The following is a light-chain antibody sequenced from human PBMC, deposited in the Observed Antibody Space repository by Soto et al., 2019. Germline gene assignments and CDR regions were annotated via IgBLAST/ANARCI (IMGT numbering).Light chain of an antibody. Sequence: DIVLTQSPGTLSLSPGERAVLSCRASQSVVNSYLAWFQHKPGQAPRLLIHDASRRATGIPDRFSGSGSGTDFTLTISRLEPEDFAVYYCQQYGDSPFTFGPGTRADIK. V-gene: IGKV3-20*01. CDR1: QSVVNSY. J-gene: IGKJ3*01. CDR3: QQYGDSPFT. CDR2: DAS.